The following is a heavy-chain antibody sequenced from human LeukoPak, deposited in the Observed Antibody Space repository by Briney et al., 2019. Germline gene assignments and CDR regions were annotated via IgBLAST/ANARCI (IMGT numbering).Heavy chain of an antibody. CDR2: IRYDGSNK. V-gene: IGHV3-30*02. D-gene: IGHD3-10*01. CDR1: GFTFSSYG. Sequence: PGGSLRLSCAASGFTFSSYGMHWVRQAPGKGLEWVAFIRYDGSNKYYADSVKGRFTISRDNSKNTQYLQMNSLRAEDTAVYYCAKDMEFQPIDYWGQGTLVTVSS. CDR3: AKDMEFQPIDY. J-gene: IGHJ4*02.